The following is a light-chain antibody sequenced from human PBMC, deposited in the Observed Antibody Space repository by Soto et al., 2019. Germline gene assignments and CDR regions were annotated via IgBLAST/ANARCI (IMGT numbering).Light chain of an antibody. CDR3: QQADTFPIT. Sequence: EIQMTQSPSTLSASVGDRVTVTCRASQSINGWLAWYQQKPGKAPKLLIYDASSLHSGVPSRFSGSGFGTDFTLTISSLQPEDFATYYCQQADTFPITFGQGTRLEIK. CDR1: QSINGW. J-gene: IGKJ5*01. CDR2: DAS. V-gene: IGKV1-12*01.